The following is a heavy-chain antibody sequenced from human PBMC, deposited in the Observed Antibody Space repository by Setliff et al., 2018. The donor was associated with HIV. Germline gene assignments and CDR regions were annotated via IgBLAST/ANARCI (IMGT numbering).Heavy chain of an antibody. CDR2: IYYSVST. CDR1: GDSISRSSYY. D-gene: IGHD3-3*01. J-gene: IGHJ6*03. V-gene: IGHV4-61*05. CDR3: ARGVVDYDFWSGSGDYYYMDV. Sequence: SETLSLTCTVSGDSISRSSYYWGWIRQPPGKGLEWIGNIYYSVSTKYNPSLKSRVSMSIDTSKNQFSLKMSSVTAADTAVYYCARGVVDYDFWSGSGDYYYMDVWGKGTTVTVSS.